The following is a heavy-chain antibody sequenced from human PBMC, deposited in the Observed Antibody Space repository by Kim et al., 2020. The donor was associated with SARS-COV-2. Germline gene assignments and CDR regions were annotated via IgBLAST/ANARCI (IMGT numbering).Heavy chain of an antibody. CDR1: GFTFSSYE. D-gene: IGHD1-26*01. CDR2: ISSSGSTI. V-gene: IGHV3-48*03. J-gene: IGHJ4*02. CDR3: ARGGSYWRFDC. Sequence: GGSLRLSCAASGFTFSSYEMNWVRQAPGKGLEWVSYISSSGSTIYYADSVKGRFTISRDNAKNSLYLQMNSLRAEDTAVYYCARGGSYWRFDCWGQGTLVTVSS.